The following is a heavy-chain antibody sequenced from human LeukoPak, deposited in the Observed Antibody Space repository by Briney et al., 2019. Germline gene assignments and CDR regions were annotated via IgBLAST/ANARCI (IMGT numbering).Heavy chain of an antibody. V-gene: IGHV3-23*01. CDR2: ISGSGGST. CDR3: AKDRRAGSYDY. D-gene: IGHD3-10*01. Sequence: PGGSLRLSCAASGFTFDDHGMTWVRQAPGKGLEWVSAISGSGGSTYYADSVKGRFTISRDNSKNTLYLQMNSLRAEDTAVYYCAKDRRAGSYDYWGQGTLVTVSS. CDR1: GFTFDDHG. J-gene: IGHJ4*02.